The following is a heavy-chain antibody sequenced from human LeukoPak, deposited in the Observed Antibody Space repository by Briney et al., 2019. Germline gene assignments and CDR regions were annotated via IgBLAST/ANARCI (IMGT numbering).Heavy chain of an antibody. J-gene: IGHJ4*02. D-gene: IGHD3-10*01. CDR2: INPKSGGT. CDR1: GYTFTNYY. Sequence: ASVKVSCKASGYTFTNYYMHWVRQGPGLGFEWMGWINPKSGGTSYPQKFQGRLTMTRDTSISTAYMELSSLRSEDTAVYYCAREIYYGSGSFFPYYFDYWGQGTLVTVSS. V-gene: IGHV1-2*02. CDR3: AREIYYGSGSFFPYYFDY.